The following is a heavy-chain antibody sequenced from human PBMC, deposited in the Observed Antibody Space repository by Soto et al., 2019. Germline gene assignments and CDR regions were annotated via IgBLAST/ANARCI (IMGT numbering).Heavy chain of an antibody. V-gene: IGHV3-33*01. CDR3: ARDVGVVVAELDY. J-gene: IGHJ4*02. D-gene: IGHD6-19*01. CDR1: GFTFSSYG. CDR2: IWYDGSKT. Sequence: QVQLVESGGGVAQPGRSLRLSCAASGFTFSSYGMHWVRQAPGKGLEWVAVIWYDGSKTYYADSVKGRFTIFRDNSKNTVYLQMNSLSAEDTAVYYCARDVGVVVAELDYWGQGILVTDSS.